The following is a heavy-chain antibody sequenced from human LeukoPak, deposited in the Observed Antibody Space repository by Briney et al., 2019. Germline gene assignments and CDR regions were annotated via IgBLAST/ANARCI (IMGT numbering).Heavy chain of an antibody. CDR3: IHYHSESYTTDY. CDR2: IKRKSDGGAT. V-gene: IGHV3-15*01. CDR1: GFTFTNAW. D-gene: IGHD3-10*01. J-gene: IGHJ4*02. Sequence: GGSLRLSCVASGFTFTNAWMTWFRQAPGKGLEWVALIKRKSDGGATDYAAPVKGRFTISRDDSKNMVYLQMNSLKSEDTAVYYYIHYHSESYTTDYWGQGTLVTVSS.